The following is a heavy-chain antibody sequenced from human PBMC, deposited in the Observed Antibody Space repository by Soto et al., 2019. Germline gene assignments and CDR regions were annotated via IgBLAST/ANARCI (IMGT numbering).Heavy chain of an antibody. CDR1: GFTFSSYA. V-gene: IGHV3-23*01. CDR2: ISGSGGST. Sequence: EVQLLESGGGLVQPGGSLRLSCAASGFTFSSYAMSWVRQAPGKGLEWVSAISGSGGSTYYADSVKGRFTISRDNSKNTLYLQIISLTAEDMAVYYCTKLRSARSYWGQGTLVTVSS. D-gene: IGHD1-26*01. J-gene: IGHJ4*02. CDR3: TKLRSARSY.